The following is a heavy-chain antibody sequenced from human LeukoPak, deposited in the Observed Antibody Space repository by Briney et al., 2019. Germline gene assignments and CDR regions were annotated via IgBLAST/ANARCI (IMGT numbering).Heavy chain of an antibody. J-gene: IGHJ4*02. CDR3: ARAFAYSYGRPYFDY. CDR1: GGPISRYY. Sequence: SETLSLTCTVYGGPISRYYWSWIRQPPGKGLEWIGYIYYSGSTNYNPSLKSRVTISVDTSKNQFSLKLSSVTAADTAVYYCARAFAYSYGRPYFDYWGQGTLVTVSS. D-gene: IGHD5-18*01. V-gene: IGHV4-59*01. CDR2: IYYSGST.